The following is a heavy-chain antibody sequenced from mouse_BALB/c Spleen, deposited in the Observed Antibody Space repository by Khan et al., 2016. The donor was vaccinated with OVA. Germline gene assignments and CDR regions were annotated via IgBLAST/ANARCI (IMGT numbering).Heavy chain of an antibody. CDR1: GFTFSNFG. CDR3: ARANWAWFAY. CDR2: ISSDSITL. Sequence: EVELVESGGGLVQPGGSRKLSCAASGFTFSNFGMHWIRQAPEKGLEWVAYISSDSITLYYADTMKGRFTISRDNPRNTLFLQMTSLRSEDMAMYYCARANWAWFAYWGQGTQVTVSA. J-gene: IGHJ3*01. D-gene: IGHD4-1*01. V-gene: IGHV5-17*02.